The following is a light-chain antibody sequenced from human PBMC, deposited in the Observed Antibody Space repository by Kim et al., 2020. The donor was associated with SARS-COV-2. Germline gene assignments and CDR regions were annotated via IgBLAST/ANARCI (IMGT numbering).Light chain of an antibody. CDR3: QQYDIWPRWT. Sequence: SPGERATLSGRASQSVSSNLAWYQQKPGEAPSLLIYGASTRATNIPARFSGSGSGTEFTLTISSLQSEDFAVYYCQQYDIWPRWTFGQGTKVDIK. V-gene: IGKV3-15*01. CDR1: QSVSSN. CDR2: GAS. J-gene: IGKJ1*01.